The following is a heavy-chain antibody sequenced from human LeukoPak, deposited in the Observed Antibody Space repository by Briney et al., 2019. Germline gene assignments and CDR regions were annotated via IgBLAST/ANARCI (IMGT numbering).Heavy chain of an antibody. CDR2: IKHDGSEK. D-gene: IGHD3-3*01. V-gene: IGHV3-7*01. CDR1: GFIFTNYF. J-gene: IGHJ4*02. CDR3: ATDRGWRTSGYYLYYFEY. Sequence: GVLRLSCAASGFIFTNYFMSWVHQAPGKGLEWVASIKHDGSEKYYVDSVRGRFTISRDNTMNSLYLQMSSLRAEDTAVYYCATDRGWRTSGYYLYYFEYWGQGTLVTYSS.